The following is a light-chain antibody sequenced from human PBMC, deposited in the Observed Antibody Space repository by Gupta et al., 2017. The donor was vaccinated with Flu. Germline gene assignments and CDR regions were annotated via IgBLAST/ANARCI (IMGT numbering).Light chain of an antibody. J-gene: IGKJ2*03. V-gene: IGKV2-30*02. Sequence: VVLTQSPLSLPVTLGQPASISCRSSQSVVHGDGNTYLNWFQQRPGQSPRRLIYKVSNRDSGIPDRFSGSESGTDFTLKISRVEAEDVAVYYCRQGTHWPYSFGQGTKLEI. CDR1: QSVVHGDGNTY. CDR2: KVS. CDR3: RQGTHWPYS.